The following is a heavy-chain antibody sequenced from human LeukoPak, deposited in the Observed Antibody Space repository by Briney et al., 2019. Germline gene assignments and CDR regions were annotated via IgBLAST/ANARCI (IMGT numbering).Heavy chain of an antibody. CDR2: IYHSGST. CDR1: GGSISSGGYS. D-gene: IGHD5-24*01. CDR3: ARKVATINPFDY. V-gene: IGHV4-30-2*01. J-gene: IGHJ4*02. Sequence: SETLSLTCAVSGGSISSGGYSWSWIRQPPGKGLEWIGYIYHSGSTYYNPSLKSRVTMSVDTSKNQFSLELTSVTAADTAVYYCARKVATINPFDYWGQGTLVTVSS.